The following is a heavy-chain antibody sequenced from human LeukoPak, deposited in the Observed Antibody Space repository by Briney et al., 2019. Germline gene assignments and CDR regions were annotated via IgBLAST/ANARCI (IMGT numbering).Heavy chain of an antibody. CDR1: GFTFSSYG. J-gene: IGHJ4*02. CDR2: VSSGGNS. CDR3: AKDRYSDNTGHHYENEY. Sequence: PGGSLRLSCTASGFTFSSYGMSWVRQAPGKGLDWVSDVSSGGNSNYADSVTGRFTISRDNSKNTLYLQMNSLRAEDTAVYYCAKDRYSDNTGHHYENEYWGQGTLVTVSS. V-gene: IGHV3-23*01. D-gene: IGHD3-22*01.